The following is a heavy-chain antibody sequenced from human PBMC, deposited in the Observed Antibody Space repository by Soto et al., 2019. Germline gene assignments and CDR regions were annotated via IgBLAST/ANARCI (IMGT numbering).Heavy chain of an antibody. D-gene: IGHD2-2*01. V-gene: IGHV1-69*01. CDR1: GGTFSSYA. CDR2: IIPISETT. J-gene: IGHJ6*02. Sequence: QVQLVQSGAEVKKPGSSVKVSCKASGGTFSSYAISWVRQAPGQGLEWMGGIIPISETTNYAQKFQGRVTITADESKSTAYMELSSLRSEDSAVYYCARSQGSSTSLEIYYYYYYGMDVWGRGTTVTVCS. CDR3: ARSQGSSTSLEIYYYYYYGMDV.